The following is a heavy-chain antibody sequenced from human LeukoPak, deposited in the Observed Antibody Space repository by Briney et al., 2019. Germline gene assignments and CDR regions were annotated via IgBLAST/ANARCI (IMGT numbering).Heavy chain of an antibody. CDR3: ARVGRIQPLPPDRFLHL. Sequence: PAGSLRLSCAASGFTFSSYGMSWVRQAPGKGLEWVSAISGSGGSTYYADSVKGRFTISRDNAKNSLYLQMNSLRADTTADYYCARVGRIQPLPPDRFLHLWGRGTPVPVSS. CDR1: GFTFSSYG. V-gene: IGHV3-23*01. CDR2: ISGSGGST. J-gene: IGHJ2*01. D-gene: IGHD1-14*01.